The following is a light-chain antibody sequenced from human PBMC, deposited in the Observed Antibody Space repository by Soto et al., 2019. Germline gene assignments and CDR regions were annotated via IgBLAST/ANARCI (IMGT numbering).Light chain of an antibody. V-gene: IGKV3-15*01. Sequence: EIVMTQSPATLSVSPGERATLSCRASQSISSNLAWYQQKPGQAPRFLIYGASTRATGIPARFSGSGSGTEFTPTISSLQSEDFAVYYCQQYENWPLTFGPGTKVDIK. J-gene: IGKJ3*01. CDR1: QSISSN. CDR3: QQYENWPLT. CDR2: GAS.